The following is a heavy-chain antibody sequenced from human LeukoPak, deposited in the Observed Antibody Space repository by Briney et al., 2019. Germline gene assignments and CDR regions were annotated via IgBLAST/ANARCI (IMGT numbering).Heavy chain of an antibody. CDR1: GGSISSYY. CDR2: IYTSGST. Sequence: SDTLSLTCTVSGGSISSYYWSWIRQPAGKGLEWIGRIYTSGSTNYNPSLKSRVTMSVDTSENQFSLKLSSVTAADTAVYYCARDRGTMVRGVTSGMDVWGQGTTVTVSS. V-gene: IGHV4-4*07. J-gene: IGHJ6*02. CDR3: ARDRGTMVRGVTSGMDV. D-gene: IGHD3-10*01.